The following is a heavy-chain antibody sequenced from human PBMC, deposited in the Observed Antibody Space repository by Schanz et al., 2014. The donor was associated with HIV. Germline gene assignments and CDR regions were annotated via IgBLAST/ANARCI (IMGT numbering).Heavy chain of an antibody. D-gene: IGHD3-22*01. CDR2: ISWNSGSI. V-gene: IGHV3-9*01. Sequence: EVQLVESGGGLVQPGRSLRLSCAASGFSFDDYAMHWVRQAPGKGLEWVSGISWNSGSIGYADSVKGRFTLSRDNSNYTVYLQMNSLRGEDTAVYYCARGRFTMIGNLWGQGTLVTVSS. J-gene: IGHJ5*02. CDR1: GFSFDDYA. CDR3: ARGRFTMIGNL.